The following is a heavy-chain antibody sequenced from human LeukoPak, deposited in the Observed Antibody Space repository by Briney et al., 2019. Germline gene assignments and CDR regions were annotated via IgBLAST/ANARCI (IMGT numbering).Heavy chain of an antibody. CDR3: ARQNYYDSSGYYSCFDY. CDR1: GYSFTSYW. D-gene: IGHD3-22*01. Sequence: GESLKISCKGSGYSFTSYWIGWVRQMPGKGLEWMGIIYPGDSDTRYGPSFQGQVTISADKSISTAYLQWSSLKASDTAMYYCARQNYYDSSGYYSCFDYWGQGTLVTVSS. V-gene: IGHV5-51*01. CDR2: IYPGDSDT. J-gene: IGHJ4*02.